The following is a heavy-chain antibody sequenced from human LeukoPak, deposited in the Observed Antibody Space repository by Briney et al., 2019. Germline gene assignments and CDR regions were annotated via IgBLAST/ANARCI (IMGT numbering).Heavy chain of an antibody. D-gene: IGHD1-26*01. CDR3: ASSVGSTDY. V-gene: IGHV4-34*01. CDR1: GESLSKYY. CDR2: INHRGST. Sequence: SETLSLTCAVYGESLSKYYWTWIRQSPGMGSEWIGEINHRGSTNLNPSLKSRVTLSVDTSKHQFSLKLTSVTAADAAVYYCASSVGSTDYWGQGTLVTVSS. J-gene: IGHJ4*02.